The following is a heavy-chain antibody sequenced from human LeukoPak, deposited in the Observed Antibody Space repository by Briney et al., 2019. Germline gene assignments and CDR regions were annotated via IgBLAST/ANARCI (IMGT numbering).Heavy chain of an antibody. D-gene: IGHD2-15*01. J-gene: IGHJ4*02. Sequence: TGGSLRLPCAASRFTFNTYAVNWVRQAPGKGLEWVSAISGNGDITYYADSVRGRFTISRDNSKNTLYLQMNSLRAEDTAVYYCARVKRDCSGGSCYSYDYWGQGTLVTVSS. CDR3: ARVKRDCSGGSCYSYDY. CDR1: RFTFNTYA. V-gene: IGHV3-23*01. CDR2: ISGNGDIT.